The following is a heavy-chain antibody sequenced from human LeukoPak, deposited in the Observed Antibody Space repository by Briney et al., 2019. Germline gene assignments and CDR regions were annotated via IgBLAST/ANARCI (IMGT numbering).Heavy chain of an antibody. CDR1: GGSINTNTFF. J-gene: IGHJ6*03. V-gene: IGHV4-39*01. CDR3: VRQSRIFGVTRPGYMDV. D-gene: IGHD3-3*01. CDR2: VFYSGNT. Sequence: PSESLSLTCGVSGGSINTNTFFWGWIRQPPGKGLEWIGNVFYSGNTMYNPSLKSRVTMSIDTSKGQFSLSLSSVTAADTAMYWCVRQSRIFGVTRPGYMDVWGKGIMVSVSS.